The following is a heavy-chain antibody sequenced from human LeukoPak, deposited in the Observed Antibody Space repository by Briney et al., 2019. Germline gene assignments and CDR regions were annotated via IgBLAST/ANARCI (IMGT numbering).Heavy chain of an antibody. CDR3: ARVRGGYYFDY. Sequence: PGGSLRLSCAASGFIFSSYWMTWVRQAPGKGLEWVGNIKQHGNEKYYVDSVKGRFTISRDNAKNSLHLQMNSLRAEDTAVYYCARVRGGYYFDYWGQGTLVTVSS. V-gene: IGHV3-7*05. J-gene: IGHJ4*02. D-gene: IGHD3-16*01. CDR1: GFIFSSYW. CDR2: IKQHGNEK.